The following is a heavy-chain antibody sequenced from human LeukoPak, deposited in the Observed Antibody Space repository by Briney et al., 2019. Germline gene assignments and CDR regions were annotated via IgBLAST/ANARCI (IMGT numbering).Heavy chain of an antibody. CDR1: GFTFSSYW. D-gene: IGHD3-16*01. CDR3: ASGRQLGY. CDR2: IKQDGSEK. V-gene: IGHV3-7*01. J-gene: IGHJ4*02. Sequence: GGSLRLFCAASGFTFSSYWMSWVRQAPGKGLEWVANIKQDGSEKYYVDSVKGRFTISRDNVKNSLYLQMNSLRAEDTALYYSASGRQLGYWGQGTLVTVSS.